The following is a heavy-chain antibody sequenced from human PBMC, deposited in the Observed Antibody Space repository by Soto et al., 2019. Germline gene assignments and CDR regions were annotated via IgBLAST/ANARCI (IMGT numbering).Heavy chain of an antibody. D-gene: IGHD3-16*01. J-gene: IGHJ4*02. V-gene: IGHV1-18*01. Sequence: GASVKVSCKASGYTFTSYGISWVRQAPGQGLEWMGWISAYNGNTNYAQKLQGRVTMTTDTSTSTAYMELRSLRSDDTAVYYCASRGLGGAKGSFGYWGQGTLVTVSS. CDR1: GYTFTSYG. CDR2: ISAYNGNT. CDR3: ASRGLGGAKGSFGY.